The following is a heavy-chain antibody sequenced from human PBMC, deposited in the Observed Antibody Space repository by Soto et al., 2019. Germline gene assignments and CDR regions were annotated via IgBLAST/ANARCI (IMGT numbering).Heavy chain of an antibody. CDR1: GLIFSDYH. D-gene: IGHD6-19*01. CDR3: AMLGGWSGGSSGMDV. V-gene: IGHV3-72*01. Sequence: GGSLRLSCAASGLIFSDYHMDWVRQAPGKGLEWVGRIRRKANSYTTEYDASVKGRFTISRDDSKNSLYLQMNRLKSEDTAVYYCAMLGGWSGGSSGMDVWG. CDR2: IRRKANSYTT. J-gene: IGHJ6*02.